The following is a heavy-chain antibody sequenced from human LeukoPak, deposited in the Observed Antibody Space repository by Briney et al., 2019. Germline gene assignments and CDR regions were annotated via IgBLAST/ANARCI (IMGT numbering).Heavy chain of an antibody. D-gene: IGHD6-13*01. Sequence: SETLSLTCTVSGGSISSYYWSWIRQPPGKGLEWIGYIYYSGSTNYNPSLKSRVTISVDTSKNQFSLKLSSVTAADTAVYYCARDSIAAAGKNYYYMDVWGKGTTVTVSS. V-gene: IGHV4-59*01. J-gene: IGHJ6*03. CDR1: GGSISSYY. CDR2: IYYSGST. CDR3: ARDSIAAAGKNYYYMDV.